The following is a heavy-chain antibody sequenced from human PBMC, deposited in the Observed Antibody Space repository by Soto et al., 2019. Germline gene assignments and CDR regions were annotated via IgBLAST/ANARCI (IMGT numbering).Heavy chain of an antibody. J-gene: IGHJ4*02. CDR1: GFTFSNYG. Sequence: GGSLRLSCAASGFTFSNYGMSWVRQAPGKGLEWVSVISDSGGSTYYADSVKGRFTISRDNSKNTLYLQMNSLRAEDTAVYYCAKDGWFRPHDYWGQGTLVTVSS. D-gene: IGHD2-15*01. CDR3: AKDGWFRPHDY. CDR2: ISDSGGST. V-gene: IGHV3-23*01.